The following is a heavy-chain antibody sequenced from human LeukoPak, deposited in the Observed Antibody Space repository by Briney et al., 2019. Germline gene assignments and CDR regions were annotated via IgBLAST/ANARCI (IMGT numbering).Heavy chain of an antibody. J-gene: IGHJ4*02. CDR2: ISSSSSYI. CDR3: ARGNYHGSGSGDY. D-gene: IGHD3-10*01. CDR1: GFTFSSYS. V-gene: IGHV3-21*01. Sequence: PGGSLRLSCAASGFTFSSYSMNWVRQAPGKGLEWVSSISSSSSYIYYADSVKGRFTISRDNSKNTLYLQMNSLRAEDTAVYYCARGNYHGSGSGDYWGQGTLVTVSS.